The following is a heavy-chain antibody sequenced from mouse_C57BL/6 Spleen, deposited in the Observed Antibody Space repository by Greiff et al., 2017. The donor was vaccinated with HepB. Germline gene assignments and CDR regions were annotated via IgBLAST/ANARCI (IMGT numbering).Heavy chain of an antibody. Sequence: QVQLKQSGAELVKPGASVKISCKASGYAFSSYWMNWVKQRPGKGLEWIGQIYPGDGDTNYNGKFKGKATLTADKSSSTAYMQLSSLTSEDSAVYFCARKDYGSNYFDYWGQGTTLTVSS. CDR1: GYAFSSYW. V-gene: IGHV1-80*01. CDR2: IYPGDGDT. D-gene: IGHD1-1*01. J-gene: IGHJ2*01. CDR3: ARKDYGSNYFDY.